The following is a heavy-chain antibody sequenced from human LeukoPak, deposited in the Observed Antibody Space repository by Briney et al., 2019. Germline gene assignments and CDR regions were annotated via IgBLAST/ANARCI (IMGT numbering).Heavy chain of an antibody. V-gene: IGHV1-69*01. D-gene: IGHD5-18*01. CDR2: IIPIFGTA. J-gene: IGHJ4*02. CDR3: AMGIRRIQLWLLDY. CDR1: GGTFSSYA. Sequence: GSSVKVSCKASGGTFSSYAISWVRQAPGQGLEWMGGIIPIFGTANYAQKFQGRVTITADESTSTAYMELSSLRSEDTAVYYCAMGIRRIQLWLLDYWGQGTLVTVSS.